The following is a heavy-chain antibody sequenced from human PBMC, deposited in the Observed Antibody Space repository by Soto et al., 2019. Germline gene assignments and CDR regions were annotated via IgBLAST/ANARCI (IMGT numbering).Heavy chain of an antibody. CDR2: ISYDGSNK. J-gene: IGHJ3*02. CDR3: ATGDSSGWYIYAFDI. D-gene: IGHD6-19*01. CDR1: GFTFSSYA. V-gene: IGHV3-30-3*01. Sequence: PGGSLRLSCAASGFTFSSYAMHWVRQAPGKGLEWVAVISYDGSNKYYADSVKGRFTISRDNSKNTLYLQMNSLRAEDTAVYYCATGDSSGWYIYAFDIWGQGTMVTVSS.